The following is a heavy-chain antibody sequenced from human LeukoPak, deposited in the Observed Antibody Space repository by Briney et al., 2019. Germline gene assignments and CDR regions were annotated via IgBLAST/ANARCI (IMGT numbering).Heavy chain of an antibody. D-gene: IGHD3-22*01. V-gene: IGHV1-46*01. CDR1: GYTFTSYD. CDR2: INPNGGST. CDR3: ARGTSHHYYDSSGYPYPFDY. Sequence: GASVKVSCKASGYTFTSYDMHWVRQAPGQGLEWMGIINPNGGSTNYAQTFQGRVTMSRDTSKSTVYMELNSLRAEDTAVDYSARGTSHHYYDSSGYPYPFDYWGQGTLVTVSS. J-gene: IGHJ4*02.